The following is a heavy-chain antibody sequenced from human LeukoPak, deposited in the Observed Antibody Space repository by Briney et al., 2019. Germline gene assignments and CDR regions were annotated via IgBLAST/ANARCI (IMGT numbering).Heavy chain of an antibody. V-gene: IGHV3-21*01. J-gene: IGHJ4*02. D-gene: IGHD3-10*01. CDR1: GFTFSSYS. CDR2: ISTSSTYT. CDR3: ARDLSMVRGVIPDY. Sequence: GGSLRLSCEASGFTFSSYSMNWVRQAPGKGLEWVSFISTSSTYTYYADSVKGRFTISRDNAKNSLYLQMNSLRAEDTAVYYCARDLSMVRGVIPDYWGQGTLVTVSS.